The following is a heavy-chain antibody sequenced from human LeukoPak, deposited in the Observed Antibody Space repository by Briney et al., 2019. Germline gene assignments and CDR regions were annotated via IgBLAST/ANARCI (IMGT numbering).Heavy chain of an antibody. CDR2: ISSSSSTI. J-gene: IGHJ4*02. CDR1: GFTFSSYS. D-gene: IGHD3-3*01. V-gene: IGHV3-48*01. CDR3: AGAHYYDLWSGQYYFDY. Sequence: PGGSLRLSCAASGFTFSSYSMNWVRHAPGKGLEWVSYISSSSSTIYYADSVKGRFTISRDNAKNSLYLQMNSLRAEDTAVYYCAGAHYYDLWSGQYYFDYWGQGTLVTVSS.